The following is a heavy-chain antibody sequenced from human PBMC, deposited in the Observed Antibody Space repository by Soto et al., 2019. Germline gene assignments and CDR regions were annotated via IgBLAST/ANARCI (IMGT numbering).Heavy chain of an antibody. CDR3: AREGGYDSPHGC. Sequence: QVQLQESGPGLVKPSQTLSLICTVSGGSISNGDYHWSWIRPPPGQGREWIGYTYPSGSTYYNAYLRSQVTISIDASKNQFSLKLNSVTAADTDVYDCAREGGYDSPHGCWGQGTLVTVAS. V-gene: IGHV4-30-4*01. D-gene: IGHD5-12*01. CDR2: TYPSGST. J-gene: IGHJ4*02. CDR1: GGSISNGDYH.